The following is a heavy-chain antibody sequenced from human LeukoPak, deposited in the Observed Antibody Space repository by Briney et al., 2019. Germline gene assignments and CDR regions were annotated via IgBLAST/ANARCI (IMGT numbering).Heavy chain of an antibody. CDR1: GFTFGAYG. D-gene: IGHD3-10*01. V-gene: IGHV3-33*01. Sequence: GGSLRLSCAASGFTFGAYGMHWVRPAPGKGLEWVAVIWYNGSNQYYVDSVEGRFTISRDNSKNTVHLQMNSLRVEDTAVYYCAGEQYGSDDALDIWAQGTMATVSS. CDR2: IWYNGSNQ. J-gene: IGHJ3*02. CDR3: AGEQYGSDDALDI.